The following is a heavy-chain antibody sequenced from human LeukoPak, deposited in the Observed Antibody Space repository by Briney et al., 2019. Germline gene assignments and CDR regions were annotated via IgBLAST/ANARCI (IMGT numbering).Heavy chain of an antibody. D-gene: IGHD3-22*01. Sequence: PGGSLRLSCAASGFTFSSYTMNWVRQAPGKGLEWVSTISDNGDGTYYADSVKGRFTISRDNSKNTVFLQMNSLRADDSAVYYCATDRERDPSVYYLVGGQGTLITVSS. CDR1: GFTFSSYT. J-gene: IGHJ4*02. V-gene: IGHV3-23*01. CDR3: ATDRERDPSVYYLV. CDR2: ISDNGDGT.